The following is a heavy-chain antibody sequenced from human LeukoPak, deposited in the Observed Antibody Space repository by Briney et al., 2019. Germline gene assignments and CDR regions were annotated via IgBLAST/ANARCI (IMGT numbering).Heavy chain of an antibody. Sequence: SETLSLTCAVYGGSFSGYYWGWIRQPPGKGLEWIGSIYYSGSTYYNPSLKSRVTISVDTSKNQFSLKLSSVTAADTAVYYCARPTKYCSSTSCYTPVGYWGQGTLVTVSS. D-gene: IGHD2-2*02. CDR1: GGSFSGYY. J-gene: IGHJ4*02. V-gene: IGHV4-34*01. CDR3: ARPTKYCSSTSCYTPVGY. CDR2: IYYSGST.